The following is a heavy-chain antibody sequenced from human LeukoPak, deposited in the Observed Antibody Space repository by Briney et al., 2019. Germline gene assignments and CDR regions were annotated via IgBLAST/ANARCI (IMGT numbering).Heavy chain of an antibody. V-gene: IGHV4-39*01. CDR2: IYYSGST. J-gene: IGHJ4*02. D-gene: IGHD3-22*01. CDR1: GGSISSSNYY. Sequence: SGTLSLTCAVSGGSISSSNYYWGWIRQPPGKGLEWIGSIYYSGSTYYNPSLKSRATISVDTSKNQFPLKLSSVNAADTAVYYCSHDSTGYRDYWGQGTLVTVSS. CDR3: SHDSTGYRDY.